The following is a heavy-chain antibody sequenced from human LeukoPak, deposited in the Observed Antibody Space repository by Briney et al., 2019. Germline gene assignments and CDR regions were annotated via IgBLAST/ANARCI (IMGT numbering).Heavy chain of an antibody. CDR1: GGSISSYY. Sequence: SETLSLTCTVSGGSISSYYWSWIRQPPGKGLEWIGYIYYSGSTNYNHSLKSRVTISVDTSKNQFSLKLSSVTAADTAVYYCARGILLWFGELSGWFDPWGQGTLVTVSS. J-gene: IGHJ5*02. CDR3: ARGILLWFGELSGWFDP. CDR2: IYYSGST. D-gene: IGHD3-10*01. V-gene: IGHV4-59*01.